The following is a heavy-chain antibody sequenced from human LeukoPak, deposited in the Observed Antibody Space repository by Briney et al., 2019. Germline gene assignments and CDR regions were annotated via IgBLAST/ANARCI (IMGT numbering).Heavy chain of an antibody. CDR2: IYHSGGT. Sequence: PSETLSLTRAVSGGSISSGGYSWSWIRQPPGKGLEWIGYIYHSGGTYYNPSLKSRVTMSVDTSKNHFSLKLSSVTAADTAVYYCTRAPFHHDYSNEYYFDYWGQGTLVTVSS. CDR1: GGSISSGGYS. CDR3: TRAPFHHDYSNEYYFDY. V-gene: IGHV4-30-2*01. D-gene: IGHD4-11*01. J-gene: IGHJ4*02.